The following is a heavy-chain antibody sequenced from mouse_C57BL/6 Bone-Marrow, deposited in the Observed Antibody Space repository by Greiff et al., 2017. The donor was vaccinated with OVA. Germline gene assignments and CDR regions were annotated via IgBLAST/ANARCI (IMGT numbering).Heavy chain of an antibody. CDR1: GFSLTSYG. D-gene: IGHD3-2*02. CDR2: IWSGGST. Sequence: VKLVESGPGLVQPSQSLSITCTVSGFSLTSYGVHWVRQSPGKGLEWLGVIWSGGSTDYNAAFISRLSISKDNSKSQVFFKMNSLQADDTAIYYCARRRDSSGYVFAYWGQGTLVTVSA. CDR3: ARRRDSSGYVFAY. J-gene: IGHJ3*01. V-gene: IGHV2-2*01.